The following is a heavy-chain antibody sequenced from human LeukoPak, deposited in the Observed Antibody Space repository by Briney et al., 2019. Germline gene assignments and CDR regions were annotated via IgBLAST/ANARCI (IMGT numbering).Heavy chain of an antibody. CDR1: GGSISSYY. V-gene: IGHV4-59*08. Sequence: SETLSLTCTVSGGSISSYYWSWIRQPPGKGLEWIGYIYYSGSTNYNPSLKSRVTISVDTSKNQFSLKLSSVTAADTAVYYCARHCGYAIFGLVIPYYFDYWGQGTLVTVSS. CDR3: ARHCGYAIFGLVIPYYFDY. J-gene: IGHJ4*02. D-gene: IGHD3/OR15-3a*01. CDR2: IYYSGST.